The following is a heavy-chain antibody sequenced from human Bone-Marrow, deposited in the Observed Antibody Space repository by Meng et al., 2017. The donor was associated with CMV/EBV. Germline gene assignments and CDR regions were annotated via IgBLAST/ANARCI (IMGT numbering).Heavy chain of an antibody. Sequence: GESLKISCAASGFNFGGFYMVWVRQAPGKGLEWISHINGPATAVHYANSVKGRFTISRDNAQNSLYLQMDSLRVEDSAVYYCARDPRNKGLDPWGQGTLVTVYS. CDR3: ARDPRNKGLDP. J-gene: IGHJ5*02. CDR2: INGPATAV. V-gene: IGHV3-11*01. CDR1: GFNFGGFY.